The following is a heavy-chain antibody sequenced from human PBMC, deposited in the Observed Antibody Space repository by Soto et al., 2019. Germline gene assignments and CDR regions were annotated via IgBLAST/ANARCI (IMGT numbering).Heavy chain of an antibody. CDR1: GYTFTSYY. D-gene: IGHD3-16*01. J-gene: IGHJ6*04. CDR3: AREAIYDYVLGIFLFYYSCGMDV. CDR2: INPSGGST. V-gene: IGHV1-46*01. Sequence: GASVKVSCKASGYTFTSYYMHWVRQAPGQGLEWMGIINPSGGSTSYAQKFQGRVTMTRDTSTSTVYMELSSLRSEDTAVYYCAREAIYDYVLGIFLFYYSCGMDVWGKGPTLTLSS.